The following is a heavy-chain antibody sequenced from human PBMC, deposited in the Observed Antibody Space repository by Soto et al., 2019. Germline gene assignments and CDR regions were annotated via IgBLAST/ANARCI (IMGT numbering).Heavy chain of an antibody. D-gene: IGHD6-19*01. CDR1: GGSFSGYY. V-gene: IGHV4-34*01. CDR2: INHSGST. J-gene: IGHJ3*02. Sequence: QVQLQQWGAGLLKPSETLSLTCAVYGGSFSGYYWSWIRQPPGKGLEWMGEINHSGSTNYNPSLKSRVTISVDTSNNQFSLKLSSVTAADTAVYYCARAQNYLERYSSCWPKPAGAFDIWGQGTMVTVSS. CDR3: ARAQNYLERYSSCWPKPAGAFDI.